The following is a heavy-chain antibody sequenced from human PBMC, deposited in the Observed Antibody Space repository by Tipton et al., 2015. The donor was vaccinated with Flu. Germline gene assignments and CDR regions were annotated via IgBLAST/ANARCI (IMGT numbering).Heavy chain of an antibody. D-gene: IGHD3-10*01. CDR1: GGSISNYY. CDR3: ARHSSSARGWFVP. J-gene: IGHJ5*02. CDR2: IYSSGST. Sequence: TLSLTCTVSGGSISNYYWSWIRQPPGKGLEWIGYIYSSGSTNYSPPLKSRVTISVDTSKNQFSLKVSSVTAADTAEYYCARHSSSARGWFVPWGQGTLVTGSS. V-gene: IGHV4-59*08.